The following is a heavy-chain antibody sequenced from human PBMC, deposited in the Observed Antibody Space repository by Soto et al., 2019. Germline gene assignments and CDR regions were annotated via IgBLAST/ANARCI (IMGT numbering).Heavy chain of an antibody. CDR3: ARQARYYYYGMDV. V-gene: IGHV4-59*08. CDR2: IYYSGST. CDR1: GGSISSYY. Sequence: PSETLSLTCTVSGGSISSYYWSWIRQPPGKGLEWIGYIYYSGSTNYNPSLKSRVTISVDTSKNQFSLKLSSVTAADTAVYYCARQARYYYYGMDVWGQGTTVTVSS. J-gene: IGHJ6*02.